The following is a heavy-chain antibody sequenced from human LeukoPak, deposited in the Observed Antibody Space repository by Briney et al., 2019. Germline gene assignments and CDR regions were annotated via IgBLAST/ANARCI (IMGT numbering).Heavy chain of an antibody. CDR1: GFTFSDYY. D-gene: IGHD2-2*01. CDR3: ARGVPAETYYYYMDV. V-gene: IGHV3-11*01. J-gene: IGHJ6*03. CDR2: ISSSDSTI. Sequence: GGSLRLSCAASGFTFSDYYMSWIRQAPGKGLEWVSYISSSDSTIYYADSVKGRFTISRDNAKNSLYLQMKSLRAEDMAVYYCARGVPAETYYYYMDVWGKGTTVTVSS.